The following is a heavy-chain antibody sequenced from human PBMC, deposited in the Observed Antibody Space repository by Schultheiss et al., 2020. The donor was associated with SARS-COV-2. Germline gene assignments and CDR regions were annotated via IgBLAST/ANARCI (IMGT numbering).Heavy chain of an antibody. CDR2: INHSGST. D-gene: IGHD1-7*01. V-gene: IGHV4-34*01. J-gene: IGHJ4*02. CDR1: GFTFDDYG. CDR3: ARGVNWNYYFDY. Sequence: GSLRLSCAASGFTFDDYGMSWVRQAPGKGLEWIGEINHSGSTNYNPSLKSRVTISVDTSKNQFSLKLSSVTAADTAVYYCARGVNWNYYFDYWGQGTLVTVSS.